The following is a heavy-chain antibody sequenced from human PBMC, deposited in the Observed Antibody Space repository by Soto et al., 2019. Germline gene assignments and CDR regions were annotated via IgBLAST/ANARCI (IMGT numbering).Heavy chain of an antibody. CDR2: ITSSSSTI. CDR1: GFTFSSYT. V-gene: IGHV3-48*02. J-gene: IGHJ6*02. CDR3: ARTLAAAAYYYYYGMDV. Sequence: EVQLVESGGGLVQPGGSLRLSCAASGFTFSSYTMNWVRQAPGKGLEWVSYITSSSSTIYYADSVKGRFTISRDNAKNSLYLQIKSLRDEDTAVYYCARTLAAAAYYYYYGMDVWGQGTTVTVSS. D-gene: IGHD6-13*01.